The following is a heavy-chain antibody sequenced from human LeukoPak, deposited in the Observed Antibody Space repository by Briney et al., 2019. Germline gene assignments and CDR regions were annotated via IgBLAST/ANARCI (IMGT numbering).Heavy chain of an antibody. V-gene: IGHV4-59*08. CDR2: IYYSGST. J-gene: IGHJ4*02. D-gene: IGHD3-10*01. CDR1: GGSISSYH. Sequence: SETLSLTCTVSGGSISSYHWSWIRQPPGKGLEWIGYIYYSGSTNYNPSLKSRVTISVDTSKNQFSLKLSSVTAADTAVYYCATSSMVRGVIRRDSSYYFDYWGQGTLVTVSS. CDR3: ATSSMVRGVIRRDSSYYFDY.